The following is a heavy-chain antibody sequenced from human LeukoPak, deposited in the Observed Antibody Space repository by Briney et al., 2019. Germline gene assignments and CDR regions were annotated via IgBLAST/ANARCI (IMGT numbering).Heavy chain of an antibody. V-gene: IGHV3-43*02. J-gene: IGHJ4*02. D-gene: IGHD3-10*01. CDR2: ISGDGDST. CDR1: GFTFDDYA. Sequence: PGGSLRLSCAASGFTFDDYAMHWVRQAPGKGLEWVSLISGDGDSTYFADSVKGRFTISRDNRKNSLYLQTNSLRTEDTALYYCAKGANYYGSGSDFDYWGQGTLVTVSS. CDR3: AKGANYYGSGSDFDY.